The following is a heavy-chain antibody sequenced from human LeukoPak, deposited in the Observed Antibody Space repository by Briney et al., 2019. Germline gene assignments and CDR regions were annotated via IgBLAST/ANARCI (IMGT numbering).Heavy chain of an antibody. Sequence: GASVKVSCKASGYTFTGYYMHWVRQAPGQGLEWMGWISAYNGNTNYAQKPQGRVTMTTDTSTRTAYMELRSLRSDDTAMYYCAREVSGYDEDDAFDIWGQGTLVTVSS. J-gene: IGHJ3*02. V-gene: IGHV1-18*04. CDR3: AREVSGYDEDDAFDI. D-gene: IGHD3-16*01. CDR2: ISAYNGNT. CDR1: GYTFTGYY.